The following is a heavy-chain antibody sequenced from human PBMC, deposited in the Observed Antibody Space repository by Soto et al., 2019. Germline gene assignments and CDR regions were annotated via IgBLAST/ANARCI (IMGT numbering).Heavy chain of an antibody. CDR3: ARFIAARPSLGYYYYYYMDV. J-gene: IGHJ6*03. CDR2: IYYSGST. D-gene: IGHD6-6*01. Sequence: SETLSLTCTVSGGSISSYYWSWIRQPPGKGLEWIGYIYYSGSTNYNPSLKSRVTISVDTSKNQFSLKLSSVTAADTAVYYCARFIAARPSLGYYYYYYMDVWGKGTTVTVSS. V-gene: IGHV4-59*01. CDR1: GGSISSYY.